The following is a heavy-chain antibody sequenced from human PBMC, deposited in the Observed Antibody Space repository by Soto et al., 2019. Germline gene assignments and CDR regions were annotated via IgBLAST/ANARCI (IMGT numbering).Heavy chain of an antibody. D-gene: IGHD1-26*01. Sequence: SETLSLTCAVSGDSIRSNNRWSWVRQPPGKGLEWIGEIFHSGSTNYNPSLKTRVTISVDKSKNQFSLKLSSVTAADTAVYYCARVYSGSYSDYWGQGTLVT. V-gene: IGHV4-4*02. CDR2: IFHSGST. CDR1: GDSIRSNNR. J-gene: IGHJ4*02. CDR3: ARVYSGSYSDY.